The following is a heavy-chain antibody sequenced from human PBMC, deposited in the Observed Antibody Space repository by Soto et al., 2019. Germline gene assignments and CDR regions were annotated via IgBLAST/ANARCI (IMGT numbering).Heavy chain of an antibody. Sequence: GGSLRLSCAASGFTVSSNYMSWVRQAPGKGLEWVSVIYSGGSTYYADSVKGRFTISRDNSKNTLYLQMNSLRAEDTAVYYCARDHFMGPFYDSSGTYDYWGQGTLVTVSS. J-gene: IGHJ4*02. D-gene: IGHD3-22*01. CDR2: IYSGGST. CDR3: ARDHFMGPFYDSSGTYDY. V-gene: IGHV3-53*01. CDR1: GFTVSSNY.